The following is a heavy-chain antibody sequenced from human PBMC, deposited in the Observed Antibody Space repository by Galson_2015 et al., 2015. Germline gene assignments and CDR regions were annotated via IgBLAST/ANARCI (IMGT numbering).Heavy chain of an antibody. CDR1: GGSISSGDYY. J-gene: IGHJ5*02. D-gene: IGHD3-10*01. V-gene: IGHV4-30-4*01. CDR2: IHNSGST. Sequence: TLSLTCTVSGGSISSGDYYWSWIRQPPGKGLEWIGYIHNSGSTYYNPSLKSRVTISVDTSKNQFSLKLSSVTAADTALYYCVRDVGFGGMPGFDPWGQGTLVTVSS. CDR3: VRDVGFGGMPGFDP.